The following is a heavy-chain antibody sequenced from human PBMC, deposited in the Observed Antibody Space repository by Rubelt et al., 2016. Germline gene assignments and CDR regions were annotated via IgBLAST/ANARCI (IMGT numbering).Heavy chain of an antibody. CDR2: ISYDGSNK. CDR1: GFTFSSYA. D-gene: IGHD6-13*01. J-gene: IGHJ1*01. V-gene: IGHV3-30*04. CDR3: ARGSSSAAEYFQH. Sequence: GGGLVQPGGSLRLSCAASGFTFSSYAMHWVRQAPGKGLEWVAVISYDGSNKYYADSVKGRFTISRDNSKNTLYLQMNSLRAEDTAVYYCARGSSSAAEYFQHWGQGTLVTVSS.